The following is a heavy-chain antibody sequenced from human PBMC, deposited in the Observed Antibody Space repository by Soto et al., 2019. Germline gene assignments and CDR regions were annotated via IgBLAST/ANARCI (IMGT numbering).Heavy chain of an antibody. CDR1: GYSFGIYW. CDR2: IYPGDSDT. V-gene: IGHV5-51*03. D-gene: IGHD3-10*01. Sequence: EEQLVQSGAEVKKPGASLKISCTGSGYSFGIYWIGWVRQIPGKGPEWMGFIYPGDSDTTYSPSFQGQVTISADKSINSAYLQWSSLKASDTAIYYCARRGSRHDYHMDIWGDGTTVTVSS. J-gene: IGHJ6*03. CDR3: ARRGSRHDYHMDI.